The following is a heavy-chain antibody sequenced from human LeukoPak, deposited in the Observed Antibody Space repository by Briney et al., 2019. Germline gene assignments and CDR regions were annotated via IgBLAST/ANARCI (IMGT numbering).Heavy chain of an antibody. Sequence: GGSLRLSCAASGFTVSSNYMSWVRQAPGKGLEWVSVIYSGGSTYYADSVKGRFTISRDNSKNTLYLQMNSLRAEDTAVYYCAKTPADYGDYSAGDDTVYFQHWGQGTLVTVSS. CDR2: IYSGGST. J-gene: IGHJ1*01. CDR1: GFTVSSNY. V-gene: IGHV3-53*01. D-gene: IGHD4-17*01. CDR3: AKTPADYGDYSAGDDTVYFQH.